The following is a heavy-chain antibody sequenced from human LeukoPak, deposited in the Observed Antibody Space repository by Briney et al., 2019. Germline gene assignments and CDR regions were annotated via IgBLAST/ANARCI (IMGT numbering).Heavy chain of an antibody. Sequence: PGGSLRLSCAASGFTFSDSYMSWIRQAPGKGLEWVSYISTSSSYTNYADSVKGRFTISRDNAKNSLYLQMNSLRAEDTAVYYCASGSPTELREYYFDYWGQGTLVTVSS. CDR2: ISTSSSYT. J-gene: IGHJ4*02. CDR1: GFTFSDSY. D-gene: IGHD2-15*01. V-gene: IGHV3-11*06. CDR3: ASGSPTELREYYFDY.